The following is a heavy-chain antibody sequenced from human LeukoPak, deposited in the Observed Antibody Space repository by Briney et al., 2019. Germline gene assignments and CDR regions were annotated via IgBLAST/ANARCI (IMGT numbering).Heavy chain of an antibody. CDR2: IYYSGST. Sequence: PSETLSLTCTVSGGSISSSYYWGWIRQPPGKGLEWIGSIYYSGSTYYNPSLKSRVTISVDTSKNQFSLKLSSVTAADTAVYYCAIQTYYYDSSGYYRQDYWGQGTLVTVSS. J-gene: IGHJ4*02. CDR1: GGSISSSYY. CDR3: AIQTYYYDSSGYYRQDY. V-gene: IGHV4-39*01. D-gene: IGHD3-22*01.